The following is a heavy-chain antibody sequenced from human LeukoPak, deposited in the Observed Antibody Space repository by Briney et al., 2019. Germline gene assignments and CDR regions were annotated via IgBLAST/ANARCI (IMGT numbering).Heavy chain of an antibody. V-gene: IGHV1-2*02. D-gene: IGHD3-22*01. CDR3: ARDFNVFYDSSGYYMAVNYYYYMDV. Sequence: ASVKVSCKASGYTFTGYYMHWVRQAPGQGLEWMGWINPNSGGTNYAQKFQGRVTMTRDTSISTAYMELSRLRSDDTAVYYCARDFNVFYDSSGYYMAVNYYYYMDVWGKGTTVTVSS. CDR2: INPNSGGT. J-gene: IGHJ6*03. CDR1: GYTFTGYY.